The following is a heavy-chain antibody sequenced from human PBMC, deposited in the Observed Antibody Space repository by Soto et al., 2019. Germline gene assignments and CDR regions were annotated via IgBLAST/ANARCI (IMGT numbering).Heavy chain of an antibody. CDR2: IIPILGTA. J-gene: IGHJ6*02. D-gene: IGHD3-3*01. V-gene: IGHV1-69*13. Sequence: GASVKVSCKASGGTFSSYAISWVRQAPGQGLEWMGGIIPILGTANYAQKFQGRVTITADESTSTAYMELSSLRSEDTAVYYCARDQDFWSGHTRYYYYGMDVWGQGTTVTVSS. CDR1: GGTFSSYA. CDR3: ARDQDFWSGHTRYYYYGMDV.